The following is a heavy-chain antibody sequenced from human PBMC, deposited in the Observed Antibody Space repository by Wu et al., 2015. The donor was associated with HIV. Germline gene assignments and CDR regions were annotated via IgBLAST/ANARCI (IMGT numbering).Heavy chain of an antibody. V-gene: IGHV1-18*01. J-gene: IGHJ4*02. D-gene: IGHD2-15*01. CDR1: GYSFISYG. CDR3: ARDFVAVVAPFDY. CDR2: ISGYNGNT. Sequence: QVQLVQSGAEVKKPGASMKVSCKASGYSFISYGISWVRQAPGQGLEWMGWISGYNGNTNYAQKFQGRVTMTTDTSTSTAHMELRSLRSDDTAVYYCARDFVAVVAPFDYWGQGTLVTVSS.